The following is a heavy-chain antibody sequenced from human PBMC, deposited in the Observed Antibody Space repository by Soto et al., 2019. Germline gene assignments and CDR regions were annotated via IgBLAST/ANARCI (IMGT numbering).Heavy chain of an antibody. Sequence: PGESLKISCKGSGYSFTSYWIGWVRQMPGKGLEWMGIIYPGDSDTRYSPSFQGQVTISADKSISTAYLQWSSLKASDTSMYYCARSYYSSGYYWDYYYYGMDVWGQGTTVTVSS. D-gene: IGHD3-22*01. V-gene: IGHV5-51*01. J-gene: IGHJ6*02. CDR1: GYSFTSYW. CDR2: IYPGDSDT. CDR3: ARSYYSSGYYWDYYYYGMDV.